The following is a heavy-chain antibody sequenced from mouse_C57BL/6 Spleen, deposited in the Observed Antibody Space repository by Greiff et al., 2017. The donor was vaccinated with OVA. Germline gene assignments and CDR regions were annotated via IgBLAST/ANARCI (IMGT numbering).Heavy chain of an antibody. Sequence: QVQLQQPGAELVRPGTSVKLSCKASGYTFTSYWMHWVKQRPGQGLEWIGVIDPSDSYTNYNQKFKGKATLTVATSSSTAYMQLSSLTSEDSAVYYCARGDYFDYWGQGTTLTVSS. CDR3: ARGDYFDY. CDR2: IDPSDSYT. V-gene: IGHV1-59*01. CDR1: GYTFTSYW. J-gene: IGHJ2*01.